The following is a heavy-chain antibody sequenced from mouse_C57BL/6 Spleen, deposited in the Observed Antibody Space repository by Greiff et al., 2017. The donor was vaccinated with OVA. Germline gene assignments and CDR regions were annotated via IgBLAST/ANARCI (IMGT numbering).Heavy chain of an antibody. CDR1: GYTFTEYT. Sequence: QVQLKESGAELVKPGASVKLSCKASGYTFTEYTIHWVRQRSGQGLEWIGWFYPGSGSIKYNEKFKDKATLTADKSSSTVYMELSRLTSEDSAVYFCARHEEGSYSNYYFDYWGQGTTLTVSS. CDR3: ARHEEGSYSNYYFDY. CDR2: FYPGSGSI. D-gene: IGHD2-5*01. V-gene: IGHV1-62-2*01. J-gene: IGHJ2*01.